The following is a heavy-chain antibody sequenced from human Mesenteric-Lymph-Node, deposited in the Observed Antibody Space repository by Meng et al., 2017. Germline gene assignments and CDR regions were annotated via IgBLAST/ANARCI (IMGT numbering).Heavy chain of an antibody. CDR3: AKIGSNHQFDL. J-gene: IGHJ4*02. Sequence: QVQLVQSGAEVQKPGASVTLSCKASGYTFTVYYMHWVRQAPVQGLEWMGRINPHTGGINYAQEFQGRVAMTRDTSISTAYMELSRLRTDDTAVYYCAKIGSNHQFDLWGQGTLVTVSS. CDR2: INPHTGGI. CDR1: GYTFTVYY. V-gene: IGHV1-2*06. D-gene: IGHD4-11*01.